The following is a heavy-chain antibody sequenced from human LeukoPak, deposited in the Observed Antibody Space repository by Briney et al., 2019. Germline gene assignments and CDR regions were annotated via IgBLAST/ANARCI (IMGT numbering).Heavy chain of an antibody. Sequence: GGSLRLSCAASGFTFSSYAMSWVRQAPGKGLEWVSAISGSGGSTYYADSVKGRFTISRDNSKNTLYLQMNSLRAEDTAVYYCAKFGYYDSSGYPLDYWGQGTLVTVSS. D-gene: IGHD3-22*01. J-gene: IGHJ4*02. CDR3: AKFGYYDSSGYPLDY. CDR2: ISGSGGST. CDR1: GFTFSSYA. V-gene: IGHV3-23*01.